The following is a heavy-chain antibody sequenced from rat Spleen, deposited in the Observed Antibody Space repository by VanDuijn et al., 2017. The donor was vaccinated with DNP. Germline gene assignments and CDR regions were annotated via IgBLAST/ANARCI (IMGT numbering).Heavy chain of an antibody. V-gene: IGHV3-1*01. J-gene: IGHJ2*01. CDR3: ARWSRYFDY. CDR1: GDSITRNY. CDR2: ISYSGST. Sequence: EVQLQESGPGLVKPSQSLSLTCSVTGDSITRNYWGWIRKFPGNKMELIGHISYSGSTNYNPSLKSRFSITRDTSKNQFFLQLNSVTTEDTATYYCARWSRYFDYWGQGVMVTVSS.